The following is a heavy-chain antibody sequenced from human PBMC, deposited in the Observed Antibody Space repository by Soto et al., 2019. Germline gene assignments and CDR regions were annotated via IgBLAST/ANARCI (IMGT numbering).Heavy chain of an antibody. CDR1: GGTFSSYA. J-gene: IGHJ4*02. CDR2: IIPIFGTA. D-gene: IGHD2-2*01. V-gene: IGHV1-69*13. Sequence: ASVKVSCKASGGTFSSYAISWVRQAPGQGLEWMGGIIPIFGTANYAQKFQGRVTITADESTSTAYMELSSLRSEDTAVYYCARERGCSSTSCYSFDYWGQGTLVTVSS. CDR3: ARERGCSSTSCYSFDY.